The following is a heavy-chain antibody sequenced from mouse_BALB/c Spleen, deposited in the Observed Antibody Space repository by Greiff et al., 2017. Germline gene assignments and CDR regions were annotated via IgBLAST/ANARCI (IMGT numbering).Heavy chain of an antibody. CDR3: ARVYGGYYYAMDY. Sequence: EVMLVESGPGLVKPSQSLSLTCTVTGYSITSDYAWNWIRQFPGNKLEWMGYISYSGSTSYNPSLKSRISITRDTSKNQFFLQLNSVTTEDTATYYCARVYGGYYYAMDYWGQGTSVTVSS. CDR1: GYSITSDYA. V-gene: IGHV3-2*02. CDR2: ISYSGST. D-gene: IGHD1-1*01. J-gene: IGHJ4*01.